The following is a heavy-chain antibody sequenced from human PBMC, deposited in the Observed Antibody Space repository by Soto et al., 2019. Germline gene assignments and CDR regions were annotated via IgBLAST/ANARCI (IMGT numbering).Heavy chain of an antibody. D-gene: IGHD2-15*01. Sequence: EVQLVESGGGVVQPGESLRLSCAASGFTFSAYDMHWVRQTTGKGLEWVSAIGAADDPYYLGSVKGRFTISRENAKNSLYLQMNSLSAEDKAVYYCARAYSGRLPRRADYYFAMDVWGQGTTVTVSS. V-gene: IGHV3-13*05. CDR1: GFTFSAYD. CDR2: IGAADDP. CDR3: ARAYSGRLPRRADYYFAMDV. J-gene: IGHJ6*02.